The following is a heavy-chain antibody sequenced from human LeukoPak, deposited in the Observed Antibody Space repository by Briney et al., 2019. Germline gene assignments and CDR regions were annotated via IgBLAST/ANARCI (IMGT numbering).Heavy chain of an antibody. CDR1: GYTFTGYY. CDR3: ASGYVDYVFY. CDR2: INPNSGGT. Sequence: ASVKVSCKASGYTFTGYYMHWVRQAPGQGLEWMGWINPNSGGTNYAQTVQGRFTMTRDTSISTAYMHLSRLRSDDTAVYYCASGYVDYVFYWGQGTLVTVSS. D-gene: IGHD3-16*01. V-gene: IGHV1-2*02. J-gene: IGHJ4*02.